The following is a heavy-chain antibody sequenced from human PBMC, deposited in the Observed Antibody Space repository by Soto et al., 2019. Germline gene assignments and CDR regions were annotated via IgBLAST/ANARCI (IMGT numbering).Heavy chain of an antibody. CDR2: MSWDGSDE. Sequence: QVQLVESGGGVVQPGRSLRLSCAASGFTFSSYGMHWVRQAPGKGLEWVAVMSWDGSDEFYKETVKGRFTVSRDNSRNTLYLQMNSLRPEDTAVYYCAKEGCSGGICYGFDYWGQGTLVTVSS. V-gene: IGHV3-30*18. J-gene: IGHJ4*02. CDR3: AKEGCSGGICYGFDY. D-gene: IGHD2-15*01. CDR1: GFTFSSYG.